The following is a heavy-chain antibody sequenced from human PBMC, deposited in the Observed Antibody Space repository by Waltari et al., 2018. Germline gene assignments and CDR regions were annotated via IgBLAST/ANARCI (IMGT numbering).Heavy chain of an antibody. J-gene: IGHJ4*02. CDR2: IHPSGGST. V-gene: IGHV1-46*01. D-gene: IGHD1-26*01. CDR3: ARELVGATQLHYYFDY. Sequence: QVQLVQSGAEVKKPGASVKVSCKASGYTFTSYYMHWVRQAPGQGLEWMGIIHPSGGSTSYAQKFQGRVTMTRDTSTSTVYMELSSLRSEDTAVYYCARELVGATQLHYYFDYWGQGTLVTVSS. CDR1: GYTFTSYY.